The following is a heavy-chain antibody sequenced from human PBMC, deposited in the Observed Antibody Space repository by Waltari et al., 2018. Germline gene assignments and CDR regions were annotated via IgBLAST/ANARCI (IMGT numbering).Heavy chain of an antibody. V-gene: IGHV1-2*02. CDR2: SNPISGGT. Sequence: QVQLVQSGAEVKKPGASVKVSCQASGYTFTGYYMHWVRQAPGQGLDWMGWSNPISGGTDYAQKLQGRDTITRGTSISTAYMELSRLRSDDTAVYYCARGSSRLGDYWGQGTLVTVSS. CDR1: GYTFTGYY. J-gene: IGHJ4*02. D-gene: IGHD2-15*01. CDR3: ARGSSRLGDY.